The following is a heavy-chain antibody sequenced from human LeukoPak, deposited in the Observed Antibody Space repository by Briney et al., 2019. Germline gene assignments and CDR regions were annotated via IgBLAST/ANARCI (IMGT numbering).Heavy chain of an antibody. CDR3: AKPSNYYGSATDAFDF. Sequence: PSETLSLTCTVSGGSIGTGKYYWGWIRQPPGKGLEWIGSMYYSGRTYYNPSLKNGVTISVDTSKNQFSLKLNSVTAADTAVYYCAKPSNYYGSATDAFDFWGQGTMVTVSS. D-gene: IGHD3-10*01. V-gene: IGHV4-39*07. CDR2: MYYSGRT. J-gene: IGHJ3*01. CDR1: GGSIGTGKYY.